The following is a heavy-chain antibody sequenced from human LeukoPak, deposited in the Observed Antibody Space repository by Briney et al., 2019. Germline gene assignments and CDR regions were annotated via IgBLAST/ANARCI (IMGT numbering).Heavy chain of an antibody. D-gene: IGHD4-23*01. V-gene: IGHV3-23*01. Sequence: QSGGSLRLSCAASGFTFSSYAMSWVRQAPGKGLEWVAAISGSGTTTYYVNSVKGRFTISRDNSRNTVFLQMNSLRVQDTAVYYCARDLSSQAVVTADDGFDFWGQGTMVTVSS. CDR3: ARDLSSQAVVTADDGFDF. CDR1: GFTFSSYA. CDR2: ISGSGTTT. J-gene: IGHJ3*01.